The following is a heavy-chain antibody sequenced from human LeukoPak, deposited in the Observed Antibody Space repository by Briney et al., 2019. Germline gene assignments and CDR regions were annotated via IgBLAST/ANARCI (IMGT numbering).Heavy chain of an antibody. J-gene: IGHJ4*02. CDR1: GFTFSSYA. V-gene: IGHV3-30*04. CDR2: ISYDGSNK. Sequence: GGSLRLSCAASGFTFSSYAMHWVRQAPGKGLEWVAVISYDGSNKYYADSVKGRFTISRVNSKNTLYLQMNSLRAEDTAVYYCARALAYYYDSSGYTNPDYWGQGTLVTVSS. D-gene: IGHD3-22*01. CDR3: ARALAYYYDSSGYTNPDY.